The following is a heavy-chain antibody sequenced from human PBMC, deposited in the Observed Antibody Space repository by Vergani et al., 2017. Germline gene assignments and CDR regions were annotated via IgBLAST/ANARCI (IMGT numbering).Heavy chain of an antibody. CDR2: ISSSSSTI. CDR3: ARDSPPSWGYYFDY. V-gene: IGHV3-48*01. J-gene: IGHJ4*02. D-gene: IGHD3-16*01. Sequence: EVQLVESGGGLVQPGGSLRLSCAASGFTFSSYSMNWVRQAPGKGLEWVSYISSSSSTIYYADSVKGRFTISRDNAKNSLYLQMNSLRAEETAVYYCARDSPPSWGYYFDYWGQGTLVTVSS. CDR1: GFTFSSYS.